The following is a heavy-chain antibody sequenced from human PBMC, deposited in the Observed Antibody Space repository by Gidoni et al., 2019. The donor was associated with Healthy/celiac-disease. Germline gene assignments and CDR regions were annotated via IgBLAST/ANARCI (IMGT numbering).Heavy chain of an antibody. CDR1: GGTFSSYA. V-gene: IGHV1-69*04. D-gene: IGHD6-13*01. J-gene: IGHJ4*02. CDR3: ASNGYSSSWYGGYFDY. Sequence: QVQLVQSGAEVKKPGSSVKVSCKASGGTFSSYAISWVRQAPGQGLEWMGRIIPILGIANYAQKFQGRVTSTADKSTSTAYMELSSLRSEDTAVYYCASNGYSSSWYGGYFDYWGQGTLVTVSS. CDR2: IIPILGIA.